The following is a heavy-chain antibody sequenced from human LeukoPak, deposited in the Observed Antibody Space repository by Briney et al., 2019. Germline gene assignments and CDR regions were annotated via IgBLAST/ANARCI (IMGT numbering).Heavy chain of an antibody. CDR2: IYTSGST. CDR1: GGSISSGSYY. D-gene: IGHD7-27*01. Sequence: SQTLSLTCTVSGGSISSGSYYCSWIRQPAGKGLEWIGRIYTSGSTNYNASLKSRVTISVDTSKNQFSLELSSVTAADTAVYYCVRVSWGPPGDAFDFWGPGTMVTVSS. CDR3: VRVSWGPPGDAFDF. J-gene: IGHJ3*01. V-gene: IGHV4-61*02.